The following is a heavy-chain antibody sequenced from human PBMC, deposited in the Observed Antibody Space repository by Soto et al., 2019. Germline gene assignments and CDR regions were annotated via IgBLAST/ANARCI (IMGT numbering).Heavy chain of an antibody. D-gene: IGHD3-22*01. J-gene: IGHJ4*02. CDR1: GGSFSGYF. CDR3: ARGFGYFRQ. Sequence: SETLSLTWGVSGGSFSGYFGNWIRQSPGRGLEWIGQINHSGRTSFNPSLRSRVTISVDSAKTHFSLNLTSVTDADTALYYCARGFGYFRQWGQGALVTVSS. V-gene: IGHV4-34*01. CDR2: INHSGRT.